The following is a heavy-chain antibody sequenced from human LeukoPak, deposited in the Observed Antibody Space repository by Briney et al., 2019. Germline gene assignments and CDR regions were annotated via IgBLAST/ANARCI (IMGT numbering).Heavy chain of an antibody. CDR3: ATGRRSGWYHL. CDR2: IHYTGNT. V-gene: IGHV4-31*03. CDR1: GDSISSGGYF. D-gene: IGHD6-19*01. J-gene: IGHJ5*02. Sequence: SQTLSLTCTVSGDSISSGGYFWSWIRQHPGKGLEWIGYIHYTGNTYYNPSLKSRVTISLDTSKNQFSLKLSSVTAADTAVYYCATGRRSGWYHLWGQGTLVTVSS.